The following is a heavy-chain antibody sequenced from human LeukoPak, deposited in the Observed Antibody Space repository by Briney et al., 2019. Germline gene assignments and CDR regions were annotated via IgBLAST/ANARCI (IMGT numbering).Heavy chain of an antibody. CDR2: ISASGST. D-gene: IGHD4-17*01. J-gene: IGHJ4*02. CDR1: NGSISIYY. Sequence: SETLSLTCTVSNGSISIYYWSWVRQPAGKGLDWIGRISASGSTNYNPSLKSRVTMSLDTSKNQSSLKLSSVTAADTAVYYCAREITVTRPFDYWGPGTLVTVSS. CDR3: AREITVTRPFDY. V-gene: IGHV4-4*07.